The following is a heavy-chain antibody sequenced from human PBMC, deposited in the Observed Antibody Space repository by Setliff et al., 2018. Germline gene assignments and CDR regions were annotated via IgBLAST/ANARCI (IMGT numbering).Heavy chain of an antibody. D-gene: IGHD3-22*01. CDR1: GFTFTSSA. J-gene: IGHJ5*02. CDR2: IVVGSGNT. V-gene: IGHV1-58*01. Sequence: SVKVSCKASGFTFTSSAVQWVRQARGQRLEWIGWIVVGSGNTNYAQKFQERVTITRDRSTSTAYMELSRLGSEDTAVYYCARDRGYDSSGYFPWGQGTLVTVSS. CDR3: ARDRGYDSSGYFP.